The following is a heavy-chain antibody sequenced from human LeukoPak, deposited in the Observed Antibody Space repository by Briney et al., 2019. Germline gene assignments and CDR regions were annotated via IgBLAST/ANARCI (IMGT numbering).Heavy chain of an antibody. V-gene: IGHV4-34*01. CDR2: INHSGST. J-gene: IGHJ5*02. Sequence: GSLRLSCAASGFTFSSYWMSWVRQPPGKGLEWIGEINHSGSTNYNPSLKSRVTISVDTSKNQFSLKLSSVTAADTAVYYCASLLRRYSSHNWFDPWGQGTLVTVSS. CDR1: GFTFSSYW. CDR3: ASLLRRYSSHNWFDP. D-gene: IGHD6-13*01.